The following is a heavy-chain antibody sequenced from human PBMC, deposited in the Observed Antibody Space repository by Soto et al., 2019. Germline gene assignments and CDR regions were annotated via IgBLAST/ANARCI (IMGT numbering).Heavy chain of an antibody. J-gene: IGHJ6*02. CDR2: MNPNSGNT. Sequence: ASVKVSCKASGYTFTSYDINWVRQATGQGLEWMGWMNPNSGNTGYAQKFQGRVTMTRNTSISTAYMELSSLRSEDTAVYYCARDPGAIFGTDDTQYYGMDVWGQGTTVTVSS. V-gene: IGHV1-8*01. D-gene: IGHD3-3*01. CDR1: GYTFTSYD. CDR3: ARDPGAIFGTDDTQYYGMDV.